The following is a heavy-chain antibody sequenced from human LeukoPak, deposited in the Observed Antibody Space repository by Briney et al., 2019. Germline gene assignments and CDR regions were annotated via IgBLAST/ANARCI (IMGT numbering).Heavy chain of an antibody. CDR3: AKDRAYSFDY. CDR2: ISGNGGKT. V-gene: IGHV3-23*01. D-gene: IGHD5-18*01. Sequence: GALRHSCAASGFAFSTYALSWVRQAPGKGLKWVSAISGNGGKTYYADSVKGRFTFSRDNSKNTLYLQMNSLRAEDTAVYYCAKDRAYSFDYWGQGTLVTVSP. J-gene: IGHJ4*02. CDR1: GFAFSTYA.